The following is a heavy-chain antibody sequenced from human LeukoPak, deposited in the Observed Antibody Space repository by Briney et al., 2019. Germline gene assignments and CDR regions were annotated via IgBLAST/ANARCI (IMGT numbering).Heavy chain of an antibody. V-gene: IGHV3-48*01. CDR1: GFTFSSYS. J-gene: IGHJ4*02. CDR2: ISSLSGTI. Sequence: GGSLRLSCAASGFTFSSYSMNWVRQAPGEGLEWVSYISSLSGTIYYADSVKGRFTISRDNAKNSLYLQMDSLRAEDTAVYYCARVSGDYEDYFDYWGQGTLVTVSS. CDR3: ARVSGDYEDYFDY. D-gene: IGHD4-17*01.